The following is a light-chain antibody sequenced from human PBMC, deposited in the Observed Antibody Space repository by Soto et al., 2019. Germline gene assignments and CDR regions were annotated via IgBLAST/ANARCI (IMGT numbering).Light chain of an antibody. Sequence: LTQPASVSASPGQSITFSRTGTRGDIGGYNYVSWYQQHPGKAPKLMIYDVYHRPSGVSNRFSASKSGNTASLTISGLQAEDEADYYCSSYTSSTTLVFGTGTNGTVL. V-gene: IGLV2-14*03. CDR1: RGDIGGYNY. CDR2: DVY. CDR3: SSYTSSTTLV. J-gene: IGLJ1*01.